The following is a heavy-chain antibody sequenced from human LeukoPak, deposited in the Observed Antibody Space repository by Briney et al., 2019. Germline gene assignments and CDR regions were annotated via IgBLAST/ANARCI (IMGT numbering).Heavy chain of an antibody. V-gene: IGHV4-34*01. CDR3: ARQNYGAAPLRY. J-gene: IGHJ4*02. CDR1: GGSFSGSY. D-gene: IGHD4/OR15-4a*01. CDR2: IDYSGST. Sequence: SETLSLTCAVDGGSFSGSYWSSIRQPPGEGLEWIGSIDYSGSTYYNPSLKSRVTISVDTSKNQFSLKLSSVTAADTAVYYCARQNYGAAPLRYWGQGTLVTVSS.